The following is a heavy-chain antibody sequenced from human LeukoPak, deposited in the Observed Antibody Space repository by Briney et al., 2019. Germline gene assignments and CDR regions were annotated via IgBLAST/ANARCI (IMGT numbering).Heavy chain of an antibody. Sequence: PGGSLRLSCAASGFTFSSYAMHWVRQAPGKGLEWVAVISYDGSNKYYADSVKGRFTISRDNSKNTLYLQMNSLRAEDMAVYYCARDIGPSIVVVPAAIGYGGQGTLVTVSS. CDR1: GFTFSSYA. CDR2: ISYDGSNK. V-gene: IGHV3-30-3*01. D-gene: IGHD2-2*01. J-gene: IGHJ4*02. CDR3: ARDIGPSIVVVPAAIGY.